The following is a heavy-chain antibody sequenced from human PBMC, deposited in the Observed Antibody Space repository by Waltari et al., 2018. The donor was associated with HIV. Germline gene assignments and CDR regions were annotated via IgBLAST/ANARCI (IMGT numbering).Heavy chain of an antibody. V-gene: IGHV3-33*01. J-gene: IGHJ4*02. CDR2: IWYDGENK. D-gene: IGHD3-22*01. Sequence: VQLVESGGGVVQPGRSLRLSCAASGFTFSTFHMHWVRQAPGKGLEWVAVIWYDGENKYYADSVKGRFTISRDNSKNTLYLQMNSLRVEDTAVYYCARGGYYYDISGYYHYWGQGTLVTVSS. CDR3: ARGGYYYDISGYYHY. CDR1: GFTFSTFH.